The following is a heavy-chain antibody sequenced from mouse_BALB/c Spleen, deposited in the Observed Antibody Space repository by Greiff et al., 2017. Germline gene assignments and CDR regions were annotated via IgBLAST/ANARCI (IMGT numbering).Heavy chain of an antibody. V-gene: IGHV5-12-1*01. J-gene: IGHJ4*01. CDR1: GFAFSSYD. CDR2: ISSGGGST. CDR3: ARQRRAMDY. Sequence: EVQVVESGGGLVKPGGSLKLSCAASGFAFSSYDMSWVRQTTEKRLEWVAYISSGGGSTYYPDTVKGRFTISRDNAKNTLYLQMSSLKSEDTAMYYCARQRRAMDYWGQGTSVTVSS.